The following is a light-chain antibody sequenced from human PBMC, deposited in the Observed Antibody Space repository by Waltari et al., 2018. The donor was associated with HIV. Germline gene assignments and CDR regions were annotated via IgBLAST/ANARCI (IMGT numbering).Light chain of an antibody. CDR2: DVS. Sequence: QSSLTQPRSVSGSPGQSVTIPCSGTSSDVGSYNCVSWYQHHPGKAPKVMIYDVSKRPSGVPDRFSGSKSGKTASLTISGLQAEDEADYYCCSYAGMYTWVFGGGTKLTVL. J-gene: IGLJ3*02. V-gene: IGLV2-11*01. CDR1: SSDVGSYNC. CDR3: CSYAGMYTWV.